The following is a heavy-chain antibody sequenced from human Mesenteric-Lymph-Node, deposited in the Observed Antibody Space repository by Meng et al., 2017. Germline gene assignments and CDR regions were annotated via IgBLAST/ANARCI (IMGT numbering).Heavy chain of an antibody. J-gene: IGHJ4*02. CDR1: VDSVSSNSAT. V-gene: IGHV6-1*01. Sequence: QIHLQQSGPGLVKSSQTLSLTCAISVDSVSSNSATWNWIRQSPSRGLEWLGRTYYRSKWYFDYAVSVKSRLTINPDTSKNQFALHLSSVTPEDTAVYFCARDDYSHNNEYYPLDYWGQGTLVTVSS. D-gene: IGHD2/OR15-2a*01. CDR2: TYYRSKWYF. CDR3: ARDDYSHNNEYYPLDY.